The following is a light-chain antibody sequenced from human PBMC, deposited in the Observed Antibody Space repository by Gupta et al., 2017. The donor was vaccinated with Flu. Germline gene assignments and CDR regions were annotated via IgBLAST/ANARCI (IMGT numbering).Light chain of an antibody. V-gene: IGKV4-1*01. CDR1: QSLLSSSNNRNY. CDR2: WAS. Sequence: SLGERATINCKSSQSLLSSSNNRNYLTWYQQKPGQPPKLLIYWASARGSGVPDRFSASGSGTDFALTISNLQAEDVAVYYCQQYYGTPLTFGGGTKVEIK. J-gene: IGKJ4*01. CDR3: QQYYGTPLT.